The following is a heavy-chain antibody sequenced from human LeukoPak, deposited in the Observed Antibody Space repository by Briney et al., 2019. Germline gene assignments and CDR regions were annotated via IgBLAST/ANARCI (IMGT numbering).Heavy chain of an antibody. J-gene: IGHJ4*02. CDR2: INPNNGGT. Sequence: EASVKVSCKPSGYTFTDNYMHWVRQAPGQGLEWMGWINPNNGGTTYAQKFQGRVTMTRDTSISTAYMELGRLTSDDTAMYFCLSGLTYGRISIPDCWGQGSLVTVSS. CDR1: GYTFTDNY. CDR3: LSGLTYGRISIPDC. V-gene: IGHV1-2*02. D-gene: IGHD3-10*01.